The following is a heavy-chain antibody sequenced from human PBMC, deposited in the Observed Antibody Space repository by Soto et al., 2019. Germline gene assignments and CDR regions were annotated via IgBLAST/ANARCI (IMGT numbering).Heavy chain of an antibody. CDR3: ALRYCSRTTCPPLNSYFYMDV. CDR1: GFTFSNYA. CDR2: ISGSGGTT. J-gene: IGHJ6*03. Sequence: GGSLRLSCAASGFTFSNYAMTWVRQAPGKGLEWLSGISGSGGTTFYAGSVKGRFSISRDNSKNILYLQTNSLRAEDTAVYYCALRYCSRTTCPPLNSYFYMDVWGKGTTVTVSS. D-gene: IGHD2-2*01. V-gene: IGHV3-23*01.